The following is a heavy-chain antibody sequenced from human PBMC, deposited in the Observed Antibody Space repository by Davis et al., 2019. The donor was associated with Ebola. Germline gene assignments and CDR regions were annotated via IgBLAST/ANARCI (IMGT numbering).Heavy chain of an antibody. CDR3: VKEGTTTIWVDSDN. V-gene: IGHV3-21*01. CDR2: ISSSSSYI. CDR1: GFTFSSYS. J-gene: IGHJ4*02. Sequence: GESLKISCAASGFTFSSYSMNWVRQAPGKGLEWVSSISSSSSYIYYADSVKGRFTISRDNAKNPLYLQMTSLRVEDTAVYYCVKEGTTTIWVDSDNWGQGTLVTVAS. D-gene: IGHD1-26*01.